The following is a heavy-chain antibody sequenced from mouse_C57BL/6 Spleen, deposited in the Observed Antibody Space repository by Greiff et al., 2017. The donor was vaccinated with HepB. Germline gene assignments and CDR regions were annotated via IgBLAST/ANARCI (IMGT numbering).Heavy chain of an antibody. D-gene: IGHD2-4*01. CDR2: IYPGDGDT. CDR1: GYAFSSYW. J-gene: IGHJ3*01. Sequence: VQLQESGAELVKPGASVKISCKASGYAFSSYWMNWVKQRPGKGLEWIGQIYPGDGDTNYNGKFKGKATLTADKSPTTAYMQLSSLTSEDSGVYFCARDGGDYGRFAYWGQGTLVTVSA. V-gene: IGHV1-80*01. CDR3: ARDGGDYGRFAY.